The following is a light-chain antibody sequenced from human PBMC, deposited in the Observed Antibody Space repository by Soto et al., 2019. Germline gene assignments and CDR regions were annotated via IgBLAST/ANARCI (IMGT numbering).Light chain of an antibody. CDR3: HQYGSSHT. V-gene: IGKV3-20*01. CDR2: VAS. Sequence: EIVLTQSPGTLSLSPGERATLSCRASQSVSRSYLAWYQQKTGQAPRLLIFVASTRAIGIPDRFSGSGSGTDFTLTISRLEPEDFAVYYCHQYGSSHTFGQGTKLEIK. CDR1: QSVSRSY. J-gene: IGKJ2*01.